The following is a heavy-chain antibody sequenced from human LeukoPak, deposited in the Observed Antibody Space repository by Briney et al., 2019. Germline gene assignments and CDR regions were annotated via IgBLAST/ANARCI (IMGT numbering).Heavy chain of an antibody. Sequence: GGSLRLSCAASGFTVSSNYMSWVRQAPGKGLEWVSGISGTGGTTFNADSVKGRFDISRDNSKSTMYFQMNSLRAEDTAIYFCTKGSTSYVNWYFDIWGRGTLVTVSS. CDR1: GFTVSSNY. D-gene: IGHD2-2*01. V-gene: IGHV3-53*01. CDR2: SGTGGTT. CDR3: TKGSTSYVNWYFDI. J-gene: IGHJ2*01.